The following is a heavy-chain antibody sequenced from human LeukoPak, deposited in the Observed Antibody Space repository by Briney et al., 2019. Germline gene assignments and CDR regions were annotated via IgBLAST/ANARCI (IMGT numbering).Heavy chain of an antibody. CDR3: ALSSSSRGPFDY. CDR1: GGSISSGGYY. D-gene: IGHD6-6*01. Sequence: SETLSLTCTVSGGSISSGGYYWSWTRQHPGKGLEWIGYIYYSGSTYYNPSLKSRVTISVDTSKNQFSLKLSSVTAADTAVYYCALSSSSRGPFDYWGQGTLVTVSS. CDR2: IYYSGST. J-gene: IGHJ4*02. V-gene: IGHV4-31*03.